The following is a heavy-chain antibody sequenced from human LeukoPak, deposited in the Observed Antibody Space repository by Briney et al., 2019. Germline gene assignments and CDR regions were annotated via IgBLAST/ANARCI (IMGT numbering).Heavy chain of an antibody. CDR3: AKDHLPGIVVADRDY. CDR1: GFTFSRYG. J-gene: IGHJ4*02. D-gene: IGHD6-19*01. Sequence: GGSPRLSCAASGFTFSRYGMSWVRQAPGKGLEWVSAISGSGGSTYYTDSVKGRFTISRDNSKNTLYLQINSLRAEDTAVYYCAKDHLPGIVVADRDYWGQGTLVTVSS. CDR2: ISGSGGST. V-gene: IGHV3-23*01.